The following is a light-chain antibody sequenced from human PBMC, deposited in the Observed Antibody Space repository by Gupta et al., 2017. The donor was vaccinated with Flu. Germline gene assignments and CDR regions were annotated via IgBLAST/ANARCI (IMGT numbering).Light chain of an antibody. J-gene: IGLJ1*01. CDR3: SSVAGDPYV. V-gene: IGLV2-8*01. Sequence: QSALTQPPSASGSPGQSVTISCTGTSSDVGGYNYVSWDQQHPGKAPKLIIYEVNKRPSVVPARFSGFKSGSTASLTVSGRQAGDEDDYYCSSVAGDPYVFGTGTKVSVL. CDR1: SSDVGGYNY. CDR2: EVN.